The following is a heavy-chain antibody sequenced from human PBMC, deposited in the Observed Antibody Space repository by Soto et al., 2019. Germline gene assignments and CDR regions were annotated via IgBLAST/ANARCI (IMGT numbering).Heavy chain of an antibody. CDR1: GFTFSYYG. D-gene: IGHD3-10*01. J-gene: IGHJ5*02. CDR3: ARSYGSGSYYPSGWFDP. CDR2: ISFDGSKK. Sequence: GGSLRLSCVGSGFTFSYYGMHWVRQGPGKGLEWVAVISFDGSKKYYRDSVKGRFTISRDNAKNSLYLQMNSLRAEDTAVYYCARSYGSGSYYPSGWFDPWGQGTLVTVSS. V-gene: IGHV3-30*03.